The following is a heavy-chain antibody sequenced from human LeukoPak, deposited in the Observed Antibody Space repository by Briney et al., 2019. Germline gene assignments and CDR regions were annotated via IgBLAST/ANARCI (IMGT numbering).Heavy chain of an antibody. D-gene: IGHD6-19*01. J-gene: IGHJ6*03. V-gene: IGHV4-4*07. Sequence: PSETLSLTCTVSGGSISSYYWSWIRQPAGKGLEWIGRIYTSGSTNYNPSLKSRVTMSVDTSKNQSSLKLSSVTAADTAVYYCARDEQWLVHTKYYYYYYYMDVWGKGTTVTVSS. CDR1: GGSISSYY. CDR2: IYTSGST. CDR3: ARDEQWLVHTKYYYYYYYMDV.